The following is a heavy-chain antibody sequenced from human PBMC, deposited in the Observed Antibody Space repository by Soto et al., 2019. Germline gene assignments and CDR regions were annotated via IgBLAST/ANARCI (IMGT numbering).Heavy chain of an antibody. V-gene: IGHV1-69*06. Sequence: SVKVSCKASGGTFSSYAISWVRQAPGQGLEWMGGIIPIFGTANYAQKFQGRVTITADKSTSTAYMELSSLRSEDTAVYYCARAGPYYYDSSGYKYWGQGTLVTVSS. CDR1: GGTFSSYA. CDR3: ARAGPYYYDSSGYKY. CDR2: IIPIFGTA. J-gene: IGHJ4*02. D-gene: IGHD3-22*01.